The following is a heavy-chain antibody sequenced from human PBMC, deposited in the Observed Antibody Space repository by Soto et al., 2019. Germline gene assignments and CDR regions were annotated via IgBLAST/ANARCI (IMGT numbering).Heavy chain of an antibody. D-gene: IGHD3-22*01. V-gene: IGHV3-23*01. J-gene: IGHJ3*02. CDR2: ISGSGGST. CDR3: AKAFYYDSSAVAFEI. CDR1: GFTFSSYA. Sequence: PGGSLRLSCAASGFTFSSYAMSWVRQAPGKGLEWVSTISGSGGSTFYADSVKGRFTISRDNSKNTLYLQMNSLRAEDTAVYYCAKAFYYDSSAVAFEIWGQGTMVTVSS.